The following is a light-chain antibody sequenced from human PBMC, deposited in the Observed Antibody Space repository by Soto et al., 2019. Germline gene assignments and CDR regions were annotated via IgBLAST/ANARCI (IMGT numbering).Light chain of an antibody. V-gene: IGKV1-33*01. CDR1: QDISNY. CDR3: QQYDNLPFT. J-gene: IGKJ3*01. CDR2: GAS. Sequence: DIQMTQSPSSLSASVGDRVTITCQASQDISNYLNWYQQKPGKAPKLLSYGASNLETGVPSRFSGSGCGTDFTFTISSLQPEDIATYYCQQYDNLPFTFGPGTKVDIK.